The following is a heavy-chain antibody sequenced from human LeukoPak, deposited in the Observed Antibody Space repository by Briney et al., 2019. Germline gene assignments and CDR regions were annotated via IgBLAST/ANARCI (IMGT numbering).Heavy chain of an antibody. CDR3: ASLSYADYVR. D-gene: IGHD4-17*01. V-gene: IGHV3-7*01. CDR2: IKEDGSEK. Sequence: GGSLRLSCAASGITFSSYWMSWVRQAPGKGLEWVANIKEDGSEKYYVDSVKGRFTISRDNVKNSLYLQMNSLRAEDTAVYYCASLSYADYVRWGQGTLVTVSS. CDR1: GITFSSYW. J-gene: IGHJ4*02.